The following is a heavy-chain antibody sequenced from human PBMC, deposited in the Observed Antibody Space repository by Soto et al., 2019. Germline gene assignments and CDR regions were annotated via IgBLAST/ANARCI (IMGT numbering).Heavy chain of an antibody. Sequence: EVQLLESGGGLVQPGGSLRLSCAASGFTLSNYAMTWVRQAPGKGLEWVSVISGSGAKTYYADSVKGRFTISRDNSKNTLDLQMNSLRAEDTALYYCAKDRAEGGYGYYGMDVWGQGTTVTVSS. CDR3: AKDRAEGGYGYYGMDV. J-gene: IGHJ6*02. V-gene: IGHV3-23*01. D-gene: IGHD5-18*01. CDR1: GFTLSNYA. CDR2: ISGSGAKT.